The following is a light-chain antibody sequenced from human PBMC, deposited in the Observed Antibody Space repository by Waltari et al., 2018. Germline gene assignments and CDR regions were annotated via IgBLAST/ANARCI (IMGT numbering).Light chain of an antibody. Sequence: EIVLTQSPATLSLSPGERATLPCRASQSVSSYLAWYQQKPGQAPRLLIYDASNRATGRPARFSGSGSGTDFTLTISSLEPEDFAVYYCQQRSNWPGTFGQGTKVEIK. CDR3: QQRSNWPGT. CDR2: DAS. J-gene: IGKJ1*01. V-gene: IGKV3-11*01. CDR1: QSVSSY.